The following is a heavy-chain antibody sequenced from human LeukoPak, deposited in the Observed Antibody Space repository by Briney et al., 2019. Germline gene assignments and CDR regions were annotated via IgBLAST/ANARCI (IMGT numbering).Heavy chain of an antibody. J-gene: IGHJ4*02. CDR2: INSDGTST. D-gene: IGHD3-3*01. CDR3: AKGLRFLEWLFDAFDY. V-gene: IGHV3-74*01. CDR1: GFTFSSYW. Sequence: GGSLRLSCAASGFTFSSYWMHWVRQAPGEGLVWVSRINSDGTSTNYADSVKGRFTISRDNSKNALYLQMNSLRAEDTAVYYCAKGLRFLEWLFDAFDYWGQGTLVTVSS.